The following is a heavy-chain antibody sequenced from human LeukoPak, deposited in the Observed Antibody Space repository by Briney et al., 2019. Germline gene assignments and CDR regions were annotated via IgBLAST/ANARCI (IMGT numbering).Heavy chain of an antibody. V-gene: IGHV4-30-4*08. CDR3: ARDGPPDTIFGVSGFDP. D-gene: IGHD3-3*01. Sequence: PSETLSLTCTVSGGSISSGDYYWSWIRQPSGKGLEWIGYIYYSGSTYYNPSLKSRVTISVDTSKNQFSLKLSSVTAADTAVYYCARDGPPDTIFGVSGFDPWGQGTLVTVSS. J-gene: IGHJ5*02. CDR1: GGSISSGDYY. CDR2: IYYSGST.